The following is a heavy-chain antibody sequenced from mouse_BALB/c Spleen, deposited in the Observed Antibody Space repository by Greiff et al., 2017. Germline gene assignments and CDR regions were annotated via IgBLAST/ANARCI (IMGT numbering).Heavy chain of an antibody. CDR2: IWSGGST. CDR1: GFSLTSYG. D-gene: IGHD2-14*01. Sequence: VQLQQSGPGLVQPSQSLSITCTVSGFSLTSYGVHWVRQSPGKGLEWLGVIWSGGSTDYNAAFISRLSISKDNSKSQVFFKMNSLQANDTAIYYCARTYYRYDSYYFDYWGQGTTLTVSS. CDR3: ARTYYRYDSYYFDY. V-gene: IGHV2-2*02. J-gene: IGHJ2*01.